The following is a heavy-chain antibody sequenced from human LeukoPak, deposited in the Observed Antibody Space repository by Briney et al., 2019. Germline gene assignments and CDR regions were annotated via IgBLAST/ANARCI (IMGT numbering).Heavy chain of an antibody. CDR3: ASNVADY. Sequence: PSQTLSLTCTVSGGSISSGSYYWNWIRQPAGKGLEWIGRIYTSGSTNYNPSLKSRVTISVDTSKNQFSLKLSSVTAADTAVYYCASNVADYWGQGTLVTVSS. J-gene: IGHJ4*02. CDR1: GGSISSGSYY. V-gene: IGHV4-61*02. CDR2: IYTSGST. D-gene: IGHD2-15*01.